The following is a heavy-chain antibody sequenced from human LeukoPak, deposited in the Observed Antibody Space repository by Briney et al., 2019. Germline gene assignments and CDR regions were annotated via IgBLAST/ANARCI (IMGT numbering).Heavy chain of an antibody. J-gene: IGHJ4*02. Sequence: GGSLRLSCAASGFTFSSYAMHWVRQAPGKGLEWVAVISYDGSNKYYADSVKGRFTISRDNSKNTLYLQMNGLRAEDTAVYYCAREGIAVAIFDYWGQGTLVTVSS. CDR1: GFTFSSYA. D-gene: IGHD6-19*01. V-gene: IGHV3-30*04. CDR2: ISYDGSNK. CDR3: AREGIAVAIFDY.